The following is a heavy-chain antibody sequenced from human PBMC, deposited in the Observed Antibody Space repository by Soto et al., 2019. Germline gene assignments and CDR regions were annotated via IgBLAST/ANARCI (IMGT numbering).Heavy chain of an antibody. CDR3: TTRRWDEFDY. CDR1: GFSFSNAW. V-gene: IGHV3-15*07. Sequence: EAHLVESGGGLVKPGGSLRLSCAASGFSFSNAWMNWVRQAPGKGLEWVGRIKSKTDGGTIDYAAPVKGRFTVSRDDSKNTLYLQMNSLQTDDTAMYYCTTRRWDEFDYWGQRTPVTVSS. J-gene: IGHJ4*02. D-gene: IGHD1-26*01. CDR2: IKSKTDGGTI.